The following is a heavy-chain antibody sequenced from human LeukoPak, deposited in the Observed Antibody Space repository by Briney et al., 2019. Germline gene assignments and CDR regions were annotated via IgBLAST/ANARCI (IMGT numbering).Heavy chain of an antibody. J-gene: IGHJ4*02. CDR2: IYYSGST. D-gene: IGHD1-26*01. CDR3: ARGESGSYYRAPSLVFDY. Sequence: SETLSLTCTVSGGSISSYYWSWIRQPPGKGLEWIGYIYYSGSTNYNPSLKSRVTISVDTSKNQFSLKLSSVAAADTAVYYCARGESGSYYRAPSLVFDYWGQGTLVTVSS. CDR1: GGSISSYY. V-gene: IGHV4-59*13.